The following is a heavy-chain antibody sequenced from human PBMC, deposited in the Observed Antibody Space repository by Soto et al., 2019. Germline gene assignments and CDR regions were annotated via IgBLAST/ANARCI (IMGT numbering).Heavy chain of an antibody. CDR1: GYTFTSYG. D-gene: IGHD3-3*01. CDR2: ISAYNGNT. CDR3: ARDEAVGFLEY. J-gene: IGHJ4*02. V-gene: IGHV1-18*01. Sequence: QVQLVQSGAEVKKPGASVKVSCKASGYTFTSYGISWVRQAPGQGLEWMGWISAYNGNTNYAQKLQGRVTMTTDTSTSTADMERRSMRSDDTAVDYCARDEAVGFLEYWGQGTLVTVSS.